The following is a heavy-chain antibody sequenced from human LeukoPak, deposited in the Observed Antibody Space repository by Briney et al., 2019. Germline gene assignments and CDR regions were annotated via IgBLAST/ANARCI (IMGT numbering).Heavy chain of an antibody. CDR3: ARADPYYYSSGSFPYDY. Sequence: SETLSLTCAVYGGSFSGYYWSWIRQPPGKGPEWIGEINHSGSTNYNPSLKSRVTISVDTSKNQFSLKLSSVTAADTAVYYCARADPYYYSSGSFPYDYWGQGSLVTVSS. CDR2: INHSGST. D-gene: IGHD3-10*01. V-gene: IGHV4-34*01. J-gene: IGHJ4*02. CDR1: GGSFSGYY.